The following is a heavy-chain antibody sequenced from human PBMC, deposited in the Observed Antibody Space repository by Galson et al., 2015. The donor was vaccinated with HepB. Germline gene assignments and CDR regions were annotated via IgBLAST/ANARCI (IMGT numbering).Heavy chain of an antibody. V-gene: IGHV1-18*01. J-gene: IGHJ4*02. Sequence: SVKVSCKASGYTFTSYGISWVRQAPGQGLEWMGWISAYNGNTNYAQKLRGRVTMTTDTSTSTAYMELRSLRSDDTAVYYCARGPQYSIAAAGTPDYWGQGTLVTVSS. D-gene: IGHD6-13*01. CDR1: GYTFTSYG. CDR2: ISAYNGNT. CDR3: ARGPQYSIAAAGTPDY.